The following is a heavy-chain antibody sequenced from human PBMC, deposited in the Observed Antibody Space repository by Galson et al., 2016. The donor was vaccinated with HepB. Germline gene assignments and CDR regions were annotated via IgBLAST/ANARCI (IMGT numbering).Heavy chain of an antibody. CDR2: INAGNGKT. Sequence: GYTFTRYAMHWVRQAPGQRLEWMGWINAGNGKTKYSQKFQGRVTMTRDTSARTAYMELSSLRSEDTAVYYCAGSLYSSGWYANWGQGTLVTVSS. CDR3: AGSLYSSGWYAN. D-gene: IGHD6-19*01. CDR1: GYTFTRYA. V-gene: IGHV1-3*01. J-gene: IGHJ4*02.